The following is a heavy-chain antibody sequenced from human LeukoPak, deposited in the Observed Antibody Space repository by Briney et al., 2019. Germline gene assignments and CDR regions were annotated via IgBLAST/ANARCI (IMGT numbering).Heavy chain of an antibody. D-gene: IGHD3-22*01. CDR1: GFTFSSYG. Sequence: GGSLRPSCAASGFTFSSYGMHWVRQAPGKGLEWVAVIWYDGSNKYYADSVKGRFTISRDNSKNTLYLQMNSLRAEDTAMYYCAKQHYYDSSGYYPPGDWGQGTLVTVSS. CDR2: IWYDGSNK. V-gene: IGHV3-33*06. CDR3: AKQHYYDSSGYYPPGD. J-gene: IGHJ4*02.